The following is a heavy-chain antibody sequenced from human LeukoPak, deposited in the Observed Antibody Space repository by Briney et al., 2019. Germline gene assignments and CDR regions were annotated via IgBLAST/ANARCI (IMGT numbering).Heavy chain of an antibody. J-gene: IGHJ5*02. D-gene: IGHD3-22*01. CDR2: INPNSGGT. CDR3: ARAFHYYDSSGFLDNWFDP. CDR1: GYTFTGYY. V-gene: IGHV1-2*02. Sequence: ASVKVSCKASGYTFTGYYMHWVRQAPGQGLEWMGWINPNSGGTNYAQKFRGRVTMTRDTSISTAYMELSRLRSDDTAVYYCARAFHYYDSSGFLDNWFDPWGQGTLVTVSS.